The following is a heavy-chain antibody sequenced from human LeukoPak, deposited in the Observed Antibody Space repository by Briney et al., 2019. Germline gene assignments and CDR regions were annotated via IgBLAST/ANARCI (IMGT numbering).Heavy chain of an antibody. V-gene: IGHV4-59*01. J-gene: IGHJ4*02. CDR1: GGSISSYY. D-gene: IGHD7-27*01. CDR2: IYYSGST. Sequence: SETLSLTCTVSGGSISSYYWSWIRQPPGKGLEWIGYIYYSGSTNYNPSLKSRVTISVDTSKNQFSLKLSSVTAADTAVYYCARRALTGEHLYYFDYWGQGTLVTVSS. CDR3: ARRALTGEHLYYFDY.